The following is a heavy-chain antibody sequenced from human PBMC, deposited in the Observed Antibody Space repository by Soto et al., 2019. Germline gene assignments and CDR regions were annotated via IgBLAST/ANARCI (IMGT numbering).Heavy chain of an antibody. CDR2: ISYDGSNK. J-gene: IGHJ4*02. D-gene: IGHD3-3*01. CDR3: ARDGLRYDFWSGYSPASYYFDY. V-gene: IGHV3-30-3*01. CDR1: GFTFSSYA. Sequence: GGSLRLSCAASGFTFSSYAMHWVRPAPGKGLEWVAVISYDGSNKYYADSVKGRFTISRDNSKNTLYLQMNSLRAEDTAVYYCARDGLRYDFWSGYSPASYYFDYWGQGTLVTVSS.